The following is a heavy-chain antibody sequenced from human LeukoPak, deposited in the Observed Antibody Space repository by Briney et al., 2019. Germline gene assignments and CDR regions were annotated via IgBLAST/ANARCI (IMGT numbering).Heavy chain of an antibody. Sequence: SETLSLTCTVSGGSISSYYWSWLRQPPGKGLEWIGYIYYSGSTNYNPSLKSRVTISVDTSKNQFSLKLSSVTAADTAVYYSATSFNWGYYFDYWGQGTLVTVSS. J-gene: IGHJ4*02. V-gene: IGHV4-59*01. CDR1: GGSISSYY. D-gene: IGHD7-27*01. CDR3: ATSFNWGYYFDY. CDR2: IYYSGST.